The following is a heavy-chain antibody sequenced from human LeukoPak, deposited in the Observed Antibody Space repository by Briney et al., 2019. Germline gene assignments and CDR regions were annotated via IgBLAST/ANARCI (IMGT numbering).Heavy chain of an antibody. CDR2: ISWDGGST. V-gene: IGHV3-43*01. Sequence: GGSLRLSCAASVFTFDDYTMHWVRQSPGKGLEWVSLISWDGGSTYYADSVKGRFTISRDNSKNSLYLQMNSLRTEDTALYYCAIGRSIGYYWTPFDYWGQGTLVTVSS. CDR1: VFTFDDYT. D-gene: IGHD3-22*01. CDR3: AIGRSIGYYWTPFDY. J-gene: IGHJ4*02.